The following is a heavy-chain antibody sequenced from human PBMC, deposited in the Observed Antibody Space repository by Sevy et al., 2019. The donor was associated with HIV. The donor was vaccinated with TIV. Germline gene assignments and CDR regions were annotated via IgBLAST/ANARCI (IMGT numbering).Heavy chain of an antibody. CDR2: IRYDGSNK. CDR1: GFTFSSYG. V-gene: IGHV3-30*02. Sequence: GESLKISCAASGFTFSSYGMHWVRQAPGKGLEWVAFIRYDGSNKYYADSVKGRFTISRDNSKNTLYLQMNSLRAEDTAVYYCAKVLPPSWSGYYNSGMDVWGQGTTVTVSS. CDR3: AKVLPPSWSGYYNSGMDV. J-gene: IGHJ6*02. D-gene: IGHD3-3*01.